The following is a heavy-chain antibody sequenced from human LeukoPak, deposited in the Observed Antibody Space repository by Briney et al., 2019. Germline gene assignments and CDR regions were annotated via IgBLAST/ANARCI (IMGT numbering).Heavy chain of an antibody. CDR1: GYSISSGYF. CDR2: IYHSGST. Sequence: KPSETLSLTCAVSGYSISSGYFWGWIRQPPGKGLEWIGSIYHSGSTYYNPSLKGRVTISLNTSKNQFSLKLSSVTAADTAVYYCATNYGSGSYYILVYWGQGTLVTVSS. CDR3: ATNYGSGSYYILVY. J-gene: IGHJ4*02. D-gene: IGHD3-10*01. V-gene: IGHV4-38-2*01.